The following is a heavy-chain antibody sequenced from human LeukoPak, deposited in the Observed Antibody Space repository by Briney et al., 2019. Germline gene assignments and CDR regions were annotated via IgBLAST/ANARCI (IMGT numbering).Heavy chain of an antibody. CDR3: ARGRYYYYYMDV. CDR2: IIPIFGTA. Sequence: ASVKVSCKASGGTFSSYAISWVRQAPGQGLEWMGGIIPIFGTANYAQKFQGRVTITADESTSTAYMELSSLGSEDTAVYYCARGRYYYYYMDVWGKGTTVTVSS. J-gene: IGHJ6*03. V-gene: IGHV1-69*13. CDR1: GGTFSSYA.